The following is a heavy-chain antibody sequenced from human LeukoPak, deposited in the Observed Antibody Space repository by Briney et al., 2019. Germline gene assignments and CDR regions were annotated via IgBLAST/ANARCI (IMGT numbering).Heavy chain of an antibody. V-gene: IGHV3-11*05. CDR3: AKEGAHGDYYFDY. CDR2: ISSSSSFT. CDR1: GFTFSDFF. J-gene: IGHJ4*02. D-gene: IGHD4-17*01. Sequence: GGSLRLSCAASGFTFSDFFMTWIRQAPGKGLEWVSYISSSSSFTAYADSVKGRFTISRDNTKNSLYLQMNSLRAEDTAVYYCAKEGAHGDYYFDYWGQGTLVTVSS.